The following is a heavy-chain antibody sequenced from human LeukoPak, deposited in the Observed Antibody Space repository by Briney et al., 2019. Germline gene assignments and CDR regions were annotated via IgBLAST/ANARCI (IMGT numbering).Heavy chain of an antibody. CDR1: GFTFSSYG. CDR3: AKDLNPYCSGGSCYSVDY. V-gene: IGHV3-30*18. D-gene: IGHD2-15*01. CDR2: ISYDGSNK. Sequence: PGGSLRLSCAASGFTFSSYGMHWVRQAPGKGLEWVAVISYDGSNKYYADSVKGRFTISRDNPKNTLYLQMNSLRAEDTAVYYCAKDLNPYCSGGSCYSVDYWGQGTLVTVSS. J-gene: IGHJ4*02.